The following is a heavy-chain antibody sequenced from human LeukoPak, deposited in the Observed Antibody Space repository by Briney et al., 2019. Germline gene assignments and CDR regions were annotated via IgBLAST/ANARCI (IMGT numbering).Heavy chain of an antibody. CDR3: ARDPPAVRTNTYA. V-gene: IGHV3-66*01. Sequence: GGSLRLSCAASGFTVGNNYMNWVRQAPGKGLEWVSLIYSGGDTHYADSVKGRFTISRDSSKNTLYLQMNSLRAEGTAVYYCARDPPAVRTNTYAWGQGTLVTVSS. J-gene: IGHJ5*02. D-gene: IGHD4/OR15-4a*01. CDR1: GFTVGNNY. CDR2: IYSGGDT.